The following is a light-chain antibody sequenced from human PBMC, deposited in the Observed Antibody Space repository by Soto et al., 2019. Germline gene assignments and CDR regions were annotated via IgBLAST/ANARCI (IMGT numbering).Light chain of an antibody. V-gene: IGKV3-15*01. Sequence: EIVMTQSPATLSVSPGERATLSCRASQSVSSNLDWYQQKPGQAPTLLIYGASARATGIPARFSGSGSGTEFTLTISSLQSEDFAVYYCQHYNNWPFTFGQGTKLEI. CDR2: GAS. J-gene: IGKJ2*01. CDR3: QHYNNWPFT. CDR1: QSVSSN.